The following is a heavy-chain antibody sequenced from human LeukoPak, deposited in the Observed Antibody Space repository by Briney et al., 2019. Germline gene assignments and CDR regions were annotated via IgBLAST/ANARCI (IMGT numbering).Heavy chain of an antibody. CDR2: IKSKTDGGTT. Sequence: GGSLRLSCAASGFTFSSYAMSWVRQAPGKGLEWVGRIKSKTDGGTTDYAAPVKGRFTISRDDSKNTLYLQMNSLKTEDTAVYYCTTDYVTMVRGVIITGYYFDYWGQGTLVTVSS. V-gene: IGHV3-15*01. D-gene: IGHD3-10*01. CDR1: GFTFSSYA. J-gene: IGHJ4*02. CDR3: TTDYVTMVRGVIITGYYFDY.